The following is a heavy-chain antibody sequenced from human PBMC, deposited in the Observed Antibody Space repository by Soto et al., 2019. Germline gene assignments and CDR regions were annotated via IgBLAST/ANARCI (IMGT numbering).Heavy chain of an antibody. D-gene: IGHD6-19*01. CDR2: MNPNSGNT. V-gene: IGHV1-8*01. J-gene: IGHJ4*02. Sequence: QVQLVQSGAEVKKPGASVKVSCKASGYTFTSYDINWVRQATRQGLEWMGWMNPNSGNTAYAQKCQGRVPMTRSTSISTAYMELSSLRSEDTAVYYCASEVAVAGLDYWGQGTLVTVSS. CDR1: GYTFTSYD. CDR3: ASEVAVAGLDY.